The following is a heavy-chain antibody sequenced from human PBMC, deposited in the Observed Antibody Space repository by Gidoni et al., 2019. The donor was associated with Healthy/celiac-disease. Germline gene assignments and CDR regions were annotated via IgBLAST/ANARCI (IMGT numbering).Heavy chain of an antibody. J-gene: IGHJ4*02. V-gene: IGHV3-23*04. CDR2: ISGSGRST. CDR1: GFTFSSYA. CDR3: AKALGISGSYSY. Sequence: EVQLVESGGGLVPPGGSLRLSCAASGFTFSSYAMSWVRQAPGKGLAWVSAISGSGRSTYYADSVKGRFTISRDNSKNTLYLQMNSLRAEDTAVYYCAKALGISGSYSYWGQGTLVTVSS. D-gene: IGHD1-26*01.